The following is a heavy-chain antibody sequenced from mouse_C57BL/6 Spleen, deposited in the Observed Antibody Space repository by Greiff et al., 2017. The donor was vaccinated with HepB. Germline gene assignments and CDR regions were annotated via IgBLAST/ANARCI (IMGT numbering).Heavy chain of an antibody. J-gene: IGHJ2*01. Sequence: QVQLQQPGAELVKPGASVKMSCKASGYTFTSYWITWVKQRPGQGLEWIGDIYPGSGSTNYNEKFKSKATLTVDTSSSTAYMQLSSLTSEDSAVYYCALYVGYDPSIDYWGQGTTLTVSS. CDR2: IYPGSGST. CDR1: GYTFTSYW. CDR3: ALYVGYDPSIDY. D-gene: IGHD2-2*01. V-gene: IGHV1-55*01.